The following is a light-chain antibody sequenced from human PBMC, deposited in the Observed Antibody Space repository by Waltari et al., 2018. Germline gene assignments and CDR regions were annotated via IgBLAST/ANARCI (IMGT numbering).Light chain of an antibody. J-gene: IGLJ1*01. CDR3: CSYAGSYTYV. V-gene: IGLV2-11*01. Sequence: QSALTQPRSVSGSPGQSVTISRTGTTSDVGGSHYVSWFQQHPGKALKLIIYDVSERPSGVPDRFSGSKSDNTASLTISGLQAEDEADYYCCSYAGSYTYVFGSGTKVTVL. CDR1: TSDVGGSHY. CDR2: DVS.